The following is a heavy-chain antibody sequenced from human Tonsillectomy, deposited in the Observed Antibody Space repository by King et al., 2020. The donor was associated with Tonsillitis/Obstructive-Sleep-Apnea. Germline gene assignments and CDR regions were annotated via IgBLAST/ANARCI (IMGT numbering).Heavy chain of an antibody. V-gene: IGHV3-23*04. CDR3: ARAPPAILYYYMDV. CDR2: ISGSGGNT. J-gene: IGHJ6*03. CDR1: GFTFSSYA. Sequence: VQLVESGGGLVQPGGSLRLSCAASGFTFSSYAMSWVRQAPGKGLEWVSAISGSGGNTYYADSVKGRVTISRDNSKNTLYLQMNSLRAEDTAVYYRARAPPAILYYYMDVWGKGTTVTVSS.